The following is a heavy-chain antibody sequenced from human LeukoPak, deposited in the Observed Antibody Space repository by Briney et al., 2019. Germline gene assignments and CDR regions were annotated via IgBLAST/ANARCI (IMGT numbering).Heavy chain of an antibody. V-gene: IGHV4-61*01. CDR1: GGSVSSGSYY. J-gene: IGHJ4*02. Sequence: SETLSLTCTVSGGSVSSGSYYWSWIRQPPGKGLEWIGYIYYSGSTNYNPSLKSRVTISVDTSKNQFSLKLSSVTAADTAVYYCARFSAVAGNFDYWGQGTLVTVSS. CDR3: ARFSAVAGNFDY. CDR2: IYYSGST. D-gene: IGHD6-19*01.